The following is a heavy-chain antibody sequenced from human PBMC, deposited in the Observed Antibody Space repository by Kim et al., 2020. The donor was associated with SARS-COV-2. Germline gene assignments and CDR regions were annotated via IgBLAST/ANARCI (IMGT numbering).Heavy chain of an antibody. J-gene: IGHJ6*02. CDR3: ARLWSSSHYYYYGMDV. CDR1: GYSFTSYW. CDR2: IYPGDSDT. V-gene: IGHV5-51*01. Sequence: GESLKISCKGSGYSFTSYWIGWVRQMPGKGLEWMGIIYPGDSDTRYSPSFQGQVTISADKSISTAYLQWSSLKASDTAMYYCARLWSSSHYYYYGMDVWGQGTTVTVSS. D-gene: IGHD6-13*01.